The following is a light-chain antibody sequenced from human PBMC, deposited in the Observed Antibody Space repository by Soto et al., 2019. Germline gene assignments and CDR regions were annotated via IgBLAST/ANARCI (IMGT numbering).Light chain of an antibody. Sequence: EIVMTQSPATLSVSPGERATLSCRASQSVSSNLAWYQQKPGQAPRLLISGASTRPTGIQARFSGSGSGTEFTLTISSLQTEDFAVYYCQQYNYWPYTFGQGNKLEIK. CDR1: QSVSSN. J-gene: IGKJ2*01. CDR3: QQYNYWPYT. V-gene: IGKV3-15*01. CDR2: GAS.